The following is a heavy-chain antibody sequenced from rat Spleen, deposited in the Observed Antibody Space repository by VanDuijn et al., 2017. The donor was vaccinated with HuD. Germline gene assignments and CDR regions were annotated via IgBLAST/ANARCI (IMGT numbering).Heavy chain of an antibody. V-gene: IGHV5-20*01. CDR2: SSYDGGTT. CDR3: TTAVLLQWSPYYFDY. D-gene: IGHD1-1*01. CDR1: GFTFSDYY. Sequence: EVQLAESGGGLVQPGRSLKLSCAASGFTFSDYYMAWVRQAPTKGLEWVASSSYDGGTTYYPDSVKGRFTISRDNAKSSLYLQMDSLRSEDTATYYCTTAVLLQWSPYYFDYWGQGVMVTVSS. J-gene: IGHJ2*01.